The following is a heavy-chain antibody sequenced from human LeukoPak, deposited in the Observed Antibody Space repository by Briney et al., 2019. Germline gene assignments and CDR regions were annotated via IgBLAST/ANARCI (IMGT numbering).Heavy chain of an antibody. D-gene: IGHD6-19*01. CDR1: GFTFSSYG. V-gene: IGHV3-30*18. CDR2: ISYDGSNK. J-gene: IGHJ6*03. CDR3: AKESLEDYSSGWTWNYYYYMDV. Sequence: GGTLRLSCAASGFTFSSYGMHWVRQAPGKGLEWVAVISYDGSNKYYADSVKGRFTISRDNSKNTLYLQMNSLRAEDTAVYYCAKESLEDYSSGWTWNYYYYMDVWGKGTTATVSS.